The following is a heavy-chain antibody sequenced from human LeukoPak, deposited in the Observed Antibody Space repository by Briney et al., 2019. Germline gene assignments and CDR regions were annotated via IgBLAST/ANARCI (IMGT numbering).Heavy chain of an antibody. CDR1: GFTFSSYG. Sequence: GRSVRLSCVASGFTFSSYGRHWVGQAAGKGVEGVGVIWYDRSNKYYGDSVKRRVTISRDNSKKTLYLQMNSLRLEDTAVYYCARGDGYNDAEYLQHWGQGTLVTVS. CDR3: ARGDGYNDAEYLQH. J-gene: IGHJ1*01. D-gene: IGHD5-24*01. V-gene: IGHV3-33*01. CDR2: IWYDRSNK.